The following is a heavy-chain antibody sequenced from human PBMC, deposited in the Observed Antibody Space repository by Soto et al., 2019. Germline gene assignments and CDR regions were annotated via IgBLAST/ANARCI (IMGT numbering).Heavy chain of an antibody. Sequence: EVQLLESGGGLVQPGGSLRLSCAASGFAFYTYAMNWVRQAPGKGLEWVSALSGSGGTTFYADSVKGRFTISRDNSKNTLYLQMNSLRAEDTAVYYCAKDLGGSYYTFDYWGQGTQVTVSS. V-gene: IGHV3-23*01. CDR2: LSGSGGTT. CDR3: AKDLGGSYYTFDY. D-gene: IGHD2-15*01. CDR1: GFAFYTYA. J-gene: IGHJ4*02.